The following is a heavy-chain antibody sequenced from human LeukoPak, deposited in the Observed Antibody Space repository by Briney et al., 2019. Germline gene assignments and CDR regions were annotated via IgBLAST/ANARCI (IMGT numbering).Heavy chain of an antibody. J-gene: IGHJ3*02. CDR1: GYSISSGYY. Sequence: SETLSLTCAVSGYSISSGYYWGWIRQPPGKGLEWIGSIYHSGSTYYNPSLKSRVTISVDTSKNQFSLKLSSVTAADTAVYYCARHRTRRGLVDAFDIWGQGTMVIVSS. V-gene: IGHV4-38-2*01. CDR3: ARHRTRRGLVDAFDI. D-gene: IGHD6-6*01. CDR2: IYHSGST.